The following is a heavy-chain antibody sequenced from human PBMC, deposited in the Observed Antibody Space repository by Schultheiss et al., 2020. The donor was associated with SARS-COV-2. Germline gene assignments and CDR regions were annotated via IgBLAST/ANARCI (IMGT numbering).Heavy chain of an antibody. Sequence: GGSLRLSCAASGFTFTTYAMRWVRQAPGKGLEWISSISGSGDSTFYADSVKGRFTISRDNSKNTLYLQMNSLRAEDTAVYYCATITGSAYYYYYMDVWGKGTTVTVSS. V-gene: IGHV3-23*01. J-gene: IGHJ6*03. CDR2: ISGSGDST. CDR1: GFTFTTYA. D-gene: IGHD1-20*01. CDR3: ATITGSAYYYYYMDV.